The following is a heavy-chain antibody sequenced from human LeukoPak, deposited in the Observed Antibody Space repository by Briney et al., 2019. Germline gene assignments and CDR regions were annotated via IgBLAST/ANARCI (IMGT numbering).Heavy chain of an antibody. D-gene: IGHD4-17*01. CDR3: ARLGGVTTGLDY. Sequence: SETLSLTCTVSGGSISSGDYYWSWIRQPPGKGLEWIGYIYYSGSTYYNPSLKSRVTISVDTSKNQFSLKLSTATAADTAVYYCARLGGVTTGLDYWGQGTLVTVSS. J-gene: IGHJ4*02. V-gene: IGHV4-30-4*01. CDR2: IYYSGST. CDR1: GGSISSGDYY.